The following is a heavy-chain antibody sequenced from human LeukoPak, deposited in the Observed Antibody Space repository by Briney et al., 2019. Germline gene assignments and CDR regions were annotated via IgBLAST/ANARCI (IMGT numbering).Heavy chain of an antibody. Sequence: GGPLRLSCAASGFTFSTHGMHWVRQAPGKGLEWVALISYDGSNIYYADSVKGRFTISRDNSKNTLYLQMNSLRAEDTALYYCAKRGFCSGGSCYSYHFDYWGQGTLVTVSS. J-gene: IGHJ4*02. D-gene: IGHD2-15*01. CDR2: ISYDGSNI. CDR1: GFTFSTHG. V-gene: IGHV3-30*18. CDR3: AKRGFCSGGSCYSYHFDY.